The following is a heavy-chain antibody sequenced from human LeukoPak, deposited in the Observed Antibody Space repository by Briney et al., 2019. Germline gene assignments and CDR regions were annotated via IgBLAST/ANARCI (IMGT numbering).Heavy chain of an antibody. CDR3: ARGSGYDDYYFDY. CDR1: GFTFSSYS. V-gene: IGHV3-21*01. Sequence: PGGSLRLSCAASGFTFSSYSMNWVRQAPGKGLEWVSSISSSSSYIYYADSVKGRFTISRDHAKNSLYLQMNSLRAEDTAVYYCARGSGYDDYYFDYWGQGTLVTVSS. D-gene: IGHD5-12*01. J-gene: IGHJ4*02. CDR2: ISSSSSYI.